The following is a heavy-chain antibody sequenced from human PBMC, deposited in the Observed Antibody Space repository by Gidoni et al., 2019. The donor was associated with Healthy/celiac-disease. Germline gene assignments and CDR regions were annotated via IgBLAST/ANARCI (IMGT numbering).Heavy chain of an antibody. CDR2: IYYSGST. V-gene: IGHV4-30-4*01. CDR1: GVSISSGAYY. J-gene: IGHJ3*02. D-gene: IGHD2-2*01. Sequence: QVQLQESGPGLVKPSPTLSLTCTVSGVSISSGAYYCSLIRQPPGKGLEWIGYIYYSGSTYYNPPLKSRVTISVDTSKNQFSLKLSSVTAADTAADYCNVVVPAANAFDIWGQGTMVTVSS. CDR3: NVVVPAANAFDI.